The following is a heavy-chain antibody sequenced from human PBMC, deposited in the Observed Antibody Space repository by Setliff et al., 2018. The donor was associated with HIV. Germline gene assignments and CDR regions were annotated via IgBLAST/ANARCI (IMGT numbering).Heavy chain of an antibody. CDR3: ARALSAAGLAWFDP. CDR1: ASSISSYY. CDR2: IYHSGST. Sequence: PSETLSLTCTVSASSISSYYWSWIRQPPGKGLEWIGYIYHSGSTNYNPSLKGRVTISVDTSKDQFSLNLRSVTAADTAVYYCARALSAAGLAWFDPWGQGTLVTVSS. V-gene: IGHV4-59*01. J-gene: IGHJ5*02. D-gene: IGHD6-13*01.